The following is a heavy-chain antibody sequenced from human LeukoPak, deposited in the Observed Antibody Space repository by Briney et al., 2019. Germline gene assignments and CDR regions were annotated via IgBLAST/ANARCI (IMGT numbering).Heavy chain of an antibody. CDR2: ITSIGTHI. Sequence: GGSLRLTCAASAFTFDDYAMNCVSQAPGRALEWDSSITSIGTHIFYADSVKDRFTISRNNAKNSLYLQINSLRPEDPAVYYCARDPYSGNYGNYYYYYMDVWGKGTTVAISS. J-gene: IGHJ6*03. CDR3: ARDPYSGNYGNYYYYYMDV. V-gene: IGHV3-21*03. D-gene: IGHD1-26*01. CDR1: AFTFDDYA.